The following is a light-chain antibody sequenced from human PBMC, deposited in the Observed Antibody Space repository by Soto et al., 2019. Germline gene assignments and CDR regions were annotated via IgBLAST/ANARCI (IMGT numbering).Light chain of an antibody. CDR2: DVS. CDR1: SSDVGAYNY. J-gene: IGLJ2*01. V-gene: IGLV2-11*01. Sequence: QSALTQPRSVSGSPGQSVTISCTGTSSDVGAYNYVSWYQQYPGKAPKLMIYDVSKRPSGVPDRFSGSKSGNTASLTISGLQAEDEADYYCCSYAGIFGGGTKLTVL. CDR3: CSYAGI.